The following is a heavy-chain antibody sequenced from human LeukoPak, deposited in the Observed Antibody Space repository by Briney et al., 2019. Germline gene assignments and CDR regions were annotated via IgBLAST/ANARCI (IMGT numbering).Heavy chain of an antibody. CDR2: INHGGIT. J-gene: IGHJ6*02. CDR1: GGSFNDYY. Sequence: SETLSLTCAVYGGSFNDYYWSWIRQPPGKGLEWIGEINHGGITNYNPSLKSRVTISVDTSKNQFSLKLSSVTAADTAVYYCARDGYNYYYGMDVWGQGTTVTVSS. CDR3: ARDGYNYYYGMDV. V-gene: IGHV4-34*01. D-gene: IGHD5-24*01.